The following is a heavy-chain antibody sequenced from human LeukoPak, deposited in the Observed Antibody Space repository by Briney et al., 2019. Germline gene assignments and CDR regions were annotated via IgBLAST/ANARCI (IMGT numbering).Heavy chain of an antibody. CDR1: GFTFSSYS. D-gene: IGHD2-2*01. V-gene: IGHV3-48*02. CDR2: ISSSSSTI. Sequence: PGGSLRLSCAASGFTFSSYSMNWVRQAPGKGLEWVSYISSSSSTIYYANSVKGRFTISRDNAKNSLYLQMNSLRDEDTAVYYCARAREGYQLLCPFDPWGQGTLVTVSS. J-gene: IGHJ5*02. CDR3: ARAREGYQLLCPFDP.